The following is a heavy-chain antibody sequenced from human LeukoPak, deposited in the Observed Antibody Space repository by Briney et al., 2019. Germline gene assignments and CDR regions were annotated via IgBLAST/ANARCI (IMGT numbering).Heavy chain of an antibody. J-gene: IGHJ4*02. V-gene: IGHV3-30*02. CDR1: GFTFSSYG. CDR3: AKPRSGYYLASFDY. D-gene: IGHD3-22*01. Sequence: GGSLRLSCAASGFTFSSYGMHWVRQAPGKGLEWVAFIRYDGTNKYYADSVKDRFTISRDNSKNTLYLQMNSLRAEDTAVYYCAKPRSGYYLASFDYWGQGTLVTVSS. CDR2: IRYDGTNK.